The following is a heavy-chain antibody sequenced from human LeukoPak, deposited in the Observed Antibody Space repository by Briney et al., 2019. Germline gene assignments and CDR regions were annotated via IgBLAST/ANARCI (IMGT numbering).Heavy chain of an antibody. CDR2: IDPSDSYT. CDR3: ASEIAAAGKGFDY. J-gene: IGHJ4*02. Sequence: GESLKISCKGSGYSFTSYWISWVRQMPGKGLEWMGRIDPSDSYTNYSPSCQGHVTISADKSISTAYLQWSSLKASDTAMYYCASEIAAAGKGFDYWGQGTLVTVSS. D-gene: IGHD6-13*01. V-gene: IGHV5-10-1*01. CDR1: GYSFTSYW.